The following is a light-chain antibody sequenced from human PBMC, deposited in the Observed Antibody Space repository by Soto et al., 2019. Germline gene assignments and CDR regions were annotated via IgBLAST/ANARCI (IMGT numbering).Light chain of an antibody. V-gene: IGKV3-20*01. CDR2: GAS. CDR1: QSVSSSY. J-gene: IGKJ4*01. Sequence: EIVLTQSPGTLSLSPGERATLSCMASQSVSSSYLAWYQQKPGQAPRLLIYGASSRATGIPDRFSGSGSGTDFTLTISRLEPEDFAVYYCQQYDSSPLAFGGGTKVDIK. CDR3: QQYDSSPLA.